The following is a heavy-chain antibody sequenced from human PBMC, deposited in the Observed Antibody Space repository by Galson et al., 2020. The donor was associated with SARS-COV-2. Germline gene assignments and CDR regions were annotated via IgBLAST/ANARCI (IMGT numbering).Heavy chain of an antibody. J-gene: IGHJ4*02. Sequence: GGYLRLSCAASGFTFSSYAMHWVRQAPGKGLEWVALISYDGSNKYYADSVKGRFTISRDISKNTLYLQMNSLRAEDTAVYYCAKDRAYRGWNYPIFDYWGQGTLVSVSS. V-gene: IGHV3-30*18. CDR3: AKDRAYRGWNYPIFDY. CDR1: GFTFSSYA. CDR2: ISYDGSNK. D-gene: IGHD1-7*01.